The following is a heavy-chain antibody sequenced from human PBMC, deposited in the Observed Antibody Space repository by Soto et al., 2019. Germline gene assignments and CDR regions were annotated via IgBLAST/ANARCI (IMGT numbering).Heavy chain of an antibody. V-gene: IGHV3-21*01. Sequence: PGWSLRLSCAASGFTFSSYTMIWVRQAPGKGQEWVSSVSSNSAYIYYADSVNGRFTISRDNAKNSLYLQMNTLTAEDTAVYYCAREEGSTFSSSLGWFDSWGQGTLVTGSS. D-gene: IGHD6-13*01. CDR3: AREEGSTFSSSLGWFDS. CDR2: VSSNSAYI. J-gene: IGHJ5*01. CDR1: GFTFSSYT.